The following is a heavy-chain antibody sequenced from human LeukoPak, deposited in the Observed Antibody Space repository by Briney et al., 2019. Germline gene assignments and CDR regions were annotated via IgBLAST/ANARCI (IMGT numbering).Heavy chain of an antibody. J-gene: IGHJ6*02. D-gene: IGHD3-22*01. Sequence: GASVKVSCKASGYTFTGYYMHWVRQSPGQGLEWMGRINANSGDTVYAQKFQGRVSVTRDTSSTSTSMELGSLRSDDTAVYYCATENHYDSSGYFYGYHNGMDIWGQGTTVTVSS. V-gene: IGHV1-2*06. CDR2: INANSGDT. CDR3: ATENHYDSSGYFYGYHNGMDI. CDR1: GYTFTGYY.